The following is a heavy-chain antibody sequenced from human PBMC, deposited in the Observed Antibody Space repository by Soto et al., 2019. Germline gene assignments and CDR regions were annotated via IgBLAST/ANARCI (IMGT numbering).Heavy chain of an antibody. D-gene: IGHD3-10*01. J-gene: IGHJ4*02. Sequence: PSETLSLACAVYGGSFSGYYWSWIRQPPGKGLEWIGEINHSGSTNYNPSLKSRVTISVDTSKNQFSLKLSSVTAADTAVYYCARGERRITMVRGGQKFDYWGQGTLVTVSS. V-gene: IGHV4-34*01. CDR1: GGSFSGYY. CDR3: ARGERRITMVRGGQKFDY. CDR2: INHSGST.